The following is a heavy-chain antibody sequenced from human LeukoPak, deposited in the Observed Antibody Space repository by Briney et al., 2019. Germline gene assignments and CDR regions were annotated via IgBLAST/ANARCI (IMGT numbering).Heavy chain of an antibody. J-gene: IGHJ4*02. CDR3: ARGTIATRPTFFEY. V-gene: IGHV3-21*05. CDR1: GFTLSGLN. Sequence: PGGSLRLSCAASGFTLSGLNISWVRQAPGKGLEWVSYISSSGTLIYYADSVNGPITHSRDTAKNPLNLQMDGLRDVYTAVYICARGTIATRPTFFEYWGQGTLVTVSS. D-gene: IGHD6-6*01. CDR2: ISSSGTLI.